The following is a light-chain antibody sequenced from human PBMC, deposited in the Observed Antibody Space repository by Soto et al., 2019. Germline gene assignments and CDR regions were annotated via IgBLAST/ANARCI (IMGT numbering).Light chain of an antibody. CDR2: AAS. Sequence: EIVLTQSPGTLSLSPGERATLSCRASQSVSSSFLGWYQQKPGQAPRLLIYAASVRATGIPDRFSGSGSGTDFTLTISRLEPEDFAVYYCQQYGSSPWTFGQGTKVEIK. CDR1: QSVSSSF. V-gene: IGKV3-20*01. J-gene: IGKJ1*01. CDR3: QQYGSSPWT.